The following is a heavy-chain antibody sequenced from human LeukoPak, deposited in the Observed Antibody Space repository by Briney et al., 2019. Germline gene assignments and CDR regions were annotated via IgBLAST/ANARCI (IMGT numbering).Heavy chain of an antibody. Sequence: SETLSLTCTVSGGSISSYYWSWIRQPPGKGLEWIGYIYYGGSTNYNPSLKSRVTISVDTSKNQFSLKLSSVTAADTAVYYCARSSPMIAAWYFDLWGRGTLVTVSS. CDR3: ARSSPMIAAWYFDL. CDR2: IYYGGST. J-gene: IGHJ2*01. D-gene: IGHD6-6*01. CDR1: GGSISSYY. V-gene: IGHV4-59*08.